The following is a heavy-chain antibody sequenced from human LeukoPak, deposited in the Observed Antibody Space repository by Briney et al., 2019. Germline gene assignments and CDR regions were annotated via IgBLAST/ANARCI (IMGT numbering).Heavy chain of an antibody. V-gene: IGHV1-2*02. CDR1: VYTFTVYY. CDR2: INTNSGGT. Sequence: ASEKLSCKSYVYTFTVYYMHWVRQAPGQGLERMGWINTNSGGTNYAQKLQGRGTMTTDTSTSTAYMELRSLRSDDTAVYYCARDLKRGYSSGRYTGGTGSSNDYWGQGTLVTVSS. CDR3: ARDLKRGYSSGRYTGGTGSSNDY. D-gene: IGHD6-19*01. J-gene: IGHJ4*02.